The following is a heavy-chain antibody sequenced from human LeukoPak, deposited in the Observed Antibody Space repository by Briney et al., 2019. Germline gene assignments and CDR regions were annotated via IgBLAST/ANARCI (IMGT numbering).Heavy chain of an antibody. CDR2: INPNSGGT. J-gene: IGHJ4*02. D-gene: IGHD2-15*01. CDR1: GYTFTGYY. V-gene: IGHV1-2*02. Sequence: ASVKVSCTASGYTFTGYYMHWVRQAPGQGLEWMGWINPNSGGTNYAQKFQGRVTMTRDTSISTAYMELSRLRSDDTAVYYCARGYCSGGSCYSLGYWGQGTLVTVSS. CDR3: ARGYCSGGSCYSLGY.